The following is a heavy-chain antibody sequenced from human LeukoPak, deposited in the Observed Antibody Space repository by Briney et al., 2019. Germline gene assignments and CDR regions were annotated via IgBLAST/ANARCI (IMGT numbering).Heavy chain of an antibody. Sequence: GGSVRLSCAASEFTFSIYDMSWVRQAPGRGLEWVSSITGSGSGTTYADSVKGRFTISRDNSKTTLYLQMNSLRAEDTAVYYCAKVRDYQAGPHWYFDVWGRGTLVTVSS. CDR2: ITGSGSGT. V-gene: IGHV3-23*01. CDR1: EFTFSIYD. D-gene: IGHD6-19*01. J-gene: IGHJ2*01. CDR3: AKVRDYQAGPHWYFDV.